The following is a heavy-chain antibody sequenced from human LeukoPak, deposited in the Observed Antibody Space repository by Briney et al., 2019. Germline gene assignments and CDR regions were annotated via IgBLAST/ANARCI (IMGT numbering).Heavy chain of an antibody. CDR2: IYHSGTT. D-gene: IGHD4-17*01. J-gene: IGHJ5*02. V-gene: IGHV4-38-2*02. CDR1: GYFITSGYY. Sequence: SETLSLTYTVSGYFITSGYYWGWIRQSPGKGLEWIGSIYHSGTTYYNPSLKSRVTISVDTSKNQFALKLNSVTAADTAVYYCASLTTIYSWFDPWGQGILVTVSS. CDR3: ASLTTIYSWFDP.